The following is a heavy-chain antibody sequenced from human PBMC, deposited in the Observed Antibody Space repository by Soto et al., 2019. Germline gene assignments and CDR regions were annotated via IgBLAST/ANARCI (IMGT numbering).Heavy chain of an antibody. CDR2: ISYDGSNK. Sequence: GGSLRLSCAASGFTFSSYGMHWVRQAPGKGLEWVAVISYDGSNKYYADSVKGLFTISRDNSKNTLYLQMNSLRAEDTAVYYCAKLRDCSSTSCYTKGRYYYYGMVVWAPETTVTVSS. V-gene: IGHV3-30*18. CDR1: GFTFSSYG. CDR3: AKLRDCSSTSCYTKGRYYYYGMVV. J-gene: IGHJ6*02. D-gene: IGHD2-2*02.